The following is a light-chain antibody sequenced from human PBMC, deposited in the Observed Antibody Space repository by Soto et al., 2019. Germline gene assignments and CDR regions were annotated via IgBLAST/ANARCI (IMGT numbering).Light chain of an antibody. CDR1: SSNIGANYD. J-gene: IGLJ1*01. CDR3: QSYDSRLTGYV. Sequence: QSVLTQPPSVSGAPGQRVTIPCTGSSSNIGANYDVNWYQLLPGTAPKLLIHGNINRPSGVPDRFSGSKSGTTASLAITGLQAEDEADYYCQSYDSRLTGYVFGSGTKLTVL. CDR2: GNI. V-gene: IGLV1-40*01.